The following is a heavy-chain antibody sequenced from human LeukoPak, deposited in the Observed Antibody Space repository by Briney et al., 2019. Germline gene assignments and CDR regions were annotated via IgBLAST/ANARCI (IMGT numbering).Heavy chain of an antibody. CDR3: ARSGGFGSDY. CDR2: IYSSGIT. CDR1: YGSISSYY. Sequence: SETLSLTCIVSYGSISSYYWSWIRQPPGKGLEWIGQIYSSGITNYIPSLKSRVTISVDTSKNQFSLKLTSVTAADTAVYFCARSGGFGSDYWGQGTLVTVSS. J-gene: IGHJ4*02. D-gene: IGHD6-25*01. V-gene: IGHV4-59*01.